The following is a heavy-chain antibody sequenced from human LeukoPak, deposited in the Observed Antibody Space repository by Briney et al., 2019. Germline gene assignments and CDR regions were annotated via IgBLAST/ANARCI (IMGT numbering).Heavy chain of an antibody. CDR2: IYSGGST. CDR3: AKDGAWLRFDD. Sequence: GGSLRLSCAASGFTVSSNYMSWVRQAPGKGLEWVSIIYSGGSTFYADSVKGRFTISRDDSKNTLYLQMKNLRAEDTAVYYCAKDGAWLRFDDWGQGILVTVSS. V-gene: IGHV3-53*01. CDR1: GFTVSSNY. D-gene: IGHD5-12*01. J-gene: IGHJ4*02.